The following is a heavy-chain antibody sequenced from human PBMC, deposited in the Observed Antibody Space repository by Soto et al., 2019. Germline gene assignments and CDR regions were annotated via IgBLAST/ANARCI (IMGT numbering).Heavy chain of an antibody. CDR2: IIPILGIA. CDR3: ASGGSGSYTIYYYYMDA. V-gene: IGHV1-69*02. J-gene: IGHJ6*03. CDR1: GGTFSSYT. Sequence: SVKVSCKASGGTFSSYTISWVRQAPGQGLEWMGRIIPILGIANYAQKFQGRVTITADKSTSTAYMELSSLRSEDTAVYYCASGGSGSYTIYYYYMDAWGKGTTVTVSS. D-gene: IGHD3-10*01.